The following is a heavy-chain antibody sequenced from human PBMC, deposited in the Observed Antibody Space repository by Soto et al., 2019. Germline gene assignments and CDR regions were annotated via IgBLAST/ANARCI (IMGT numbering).Heavy chain of an antibody. V-gene: IGHV3-48*02. CDR2: ISRSSSTM. CDR3: ARLICSSTSCYGGYYGMDV. J-gene: IGHJ6*02. Sequence: PGGSLRLSCAASGFSFSSYRMNWVRQAPGQGLEWVSYISRSSSTMSYADSVKGRFTISRDNAMNSLYLQMNSLRDEDTAVYYCARLICSSTSCYGGYYGMDVWGQGTTVTVSS. D-gene: IGHD2-2*01. CDR1: GFSFSSYR.